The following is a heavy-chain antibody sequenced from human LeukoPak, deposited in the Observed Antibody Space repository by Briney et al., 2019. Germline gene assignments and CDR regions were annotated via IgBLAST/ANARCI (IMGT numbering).Heavy chain of an antibody. CDR3: AKDGWSYGDHYCDI. V-gene: IGHV3-43D*03. CDR1: GFIFDDYG. J-gene: IGHJ3*02. D-gene: IGHD4-17*01. CDR2: ISRDGGST. Sequence: GGSLRLSCAASGFIFDDYGMHWVRQAPGKGLEWVSLISRDGGSTYYADSVKGRFTISRDNSKNSLYLQMNSLRAEDTALYYCAKDGWSYGDHYCDIWGQGTMVTVSS.